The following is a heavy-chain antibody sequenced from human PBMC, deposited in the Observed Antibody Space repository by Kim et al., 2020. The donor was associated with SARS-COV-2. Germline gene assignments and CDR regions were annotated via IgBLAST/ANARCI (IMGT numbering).Heavy chain of an antibody. J-gene: IGHJ4*02. CDR1: GFTFSRYS. Sequence: GGSLRLSCAASGFTFSRYSMNWVRQAPGKGLEWVSSISSNSSYISYADSVKGRFTISRDNSKNSLSLQMNSLRAEDTAVYYCAQRPYSCGSLDCWGQGTLVTVS. D-gene: IGHD5-18*01. CDR2: ISSNSSYI. V-gene: IGHV3-21*01. CDR3: AQRPYSCGSLDC.